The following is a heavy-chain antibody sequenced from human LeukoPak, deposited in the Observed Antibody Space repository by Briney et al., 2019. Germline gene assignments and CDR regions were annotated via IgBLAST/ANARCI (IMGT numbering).Heavy chain of an antibody. CDR1: GVSISTSSSY. D-gene: IGHD3-22*01. J-gene: IGHJ4*02. CDR3: ATPGGGMIKGGFDY. V-gene: IGHV4-39*01. CDR2: IYYSGNT. Sequence: SETLSLTCTVSGVSISTSSSYWGWIRQPPGKGLEWIGSIYYSGNTYYNASLKSQVSISIDTSKNQFSLRLTSETAADTAVYYCATPGGGMIKGGFDYWGQGTLVTVSS.